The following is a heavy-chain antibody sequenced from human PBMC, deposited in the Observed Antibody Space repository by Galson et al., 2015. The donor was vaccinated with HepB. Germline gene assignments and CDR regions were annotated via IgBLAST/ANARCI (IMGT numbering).Heavy chain of an antibody. Sequence: SVKVSCKASGGTFSSYAISWVRQAPGQGLEWMGGIIPIFGTANYAQKFQGRDTITADESTSTAYMELSSLRSEDTAVYYCARHQTRLDENYYYYGMDVWGQGTTVTVSS. CDR3: ARHQTRLDENYYYYGMDV. J-gene: IGHJ6*02. CDR1: GGTFSSYA. D-gene: IGHD1-1*01. V-gene: IGHV1-69*13. CDR2: IIPIFGTA.